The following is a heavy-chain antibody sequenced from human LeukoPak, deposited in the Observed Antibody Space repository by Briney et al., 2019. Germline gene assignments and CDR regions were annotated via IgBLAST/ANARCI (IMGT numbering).Heavy chain of an antibody. D-gene: IGHD3-9*01. CDR1: GYSISSGYY. J-gene: IGHJ5*02. CDR3: ARSGYYDILTGVNWFDP. CDR2: IYHSGST. V-gene: IGHV4-38-2*01. Sequence: PSETLSLTCAVSGYSISSGYYWGWIRQPPGKGLEWIGSIYHSGSTYYNPSLKSRVTISVDTSKNQFSLKLSSVAAADTAVYYCARSGYYDILTGVNWFDPWGQGTLVTVSS.